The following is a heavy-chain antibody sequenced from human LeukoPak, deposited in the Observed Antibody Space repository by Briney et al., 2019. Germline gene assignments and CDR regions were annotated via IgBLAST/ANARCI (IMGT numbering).Heavy chain of an antibody. CDR2: IYYSGST. Sequence: PSETLSLTCTVSGGSISSGDYYWSWIRQPPGKGLEWIGYIYYSGSTYYNPSLKSRVTISVDTSKNQFSLKPSSVTAADTAVYYRARGATIDIWGQGTMVTVSS. V-gene: IGHV4-30-4*01. CDR3: ARGATIDI. J-gene: IGHJ3*02. CDR1: GGSISSGDYY.